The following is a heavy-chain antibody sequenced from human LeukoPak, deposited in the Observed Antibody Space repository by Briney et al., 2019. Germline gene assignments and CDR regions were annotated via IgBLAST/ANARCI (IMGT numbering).Heavy chain of an antibody. J-gene: IGHJ5*02. Sequence: PSEALSLTCAVYGGSFSGYYWSWIRQPPGKGLEWIGEINHSGSTNYNPSLKSRVTISVDTSKNQFSLKLSSVTAADTAVYYCARGVWFDPWGQGTLVTVSS. V-gene: IGHV4-34*01. CDR2: INHSGST. CDR3: ARGVWFDP. CDR1: GGSFSGYY.